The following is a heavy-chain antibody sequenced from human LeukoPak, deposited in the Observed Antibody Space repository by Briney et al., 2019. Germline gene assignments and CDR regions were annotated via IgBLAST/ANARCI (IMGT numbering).Heavy chain of an antibody. V-gene: IGHV3-30-3*01. CDR2: ISYDGSNK. Sequence: GRSLRLSCAASGFTFSSYAMHWVRQAPGKGLEWVAVISYDGSNKYYAESVKGRFTISGDNSKNTLYLQVNSLRAEDTAVYSCARDAYGDYYFDPWGQGTLVTVSS. CDR3: ARDAYGDYYFDP. J-gene: IGHJ4*02. CDR1: GFTFSSYA. D-gene: IGHD4-17*01.